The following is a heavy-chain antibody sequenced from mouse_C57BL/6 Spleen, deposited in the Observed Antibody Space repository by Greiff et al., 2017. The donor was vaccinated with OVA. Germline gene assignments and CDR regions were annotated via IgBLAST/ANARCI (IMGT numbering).Heavy chain of an antibody. J-gene: IGHJ2*01. V-gene: IGHV1-50*01. D-gene: IGHD2-1*01. Sequence: VQLQQSGAELVKPGASVKLSCKASGYTFTSYWMQWVKQRPGQGLEWIGEIDPSDSYTNYNQKFKGKATLTVDTSSSTAYMQLSSLTSEDSAVYYCARRLYYGNYYFDYWGQGTTLTVSS. CDR3: ARRLYYGNYYFDY. CDR1: GYTFTSYW. CDR2: IDPSDSYT.